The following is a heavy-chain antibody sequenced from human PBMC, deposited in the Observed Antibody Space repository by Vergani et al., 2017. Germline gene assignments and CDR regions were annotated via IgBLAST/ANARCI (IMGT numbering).Heavy chain of an antibody. D-gene: IGHD2-15*01. V-gene: IGHV5-51*03. J-gene: IGHJ4*02. CDR1: GYSFTDYW. CDR3: ARRYCSSGICNLDY. CDR2: ILPGNSDT. Sequence: EVQLVQSGAEMKKPGESLKISCKVSGYSFTDYWIAWVRQMPGKGLEWMGIILPGNSDTRYSPSFQGQVTISADKYITTAYLQWSSLKASDTAMYYCARRYCSSGICNLDYWGQGTLVTVSS.